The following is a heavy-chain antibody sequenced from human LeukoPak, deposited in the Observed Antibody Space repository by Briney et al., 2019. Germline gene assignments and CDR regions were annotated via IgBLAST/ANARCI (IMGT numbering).Heavy chain of an antibody. Sequence: PSETLSLTCAVSGGSISSGGYSWSWIRQPPGKGLEWIGYIYHSGSTYYNPSLRSRVTISEDRSKNQFSLKLSSVTAADTAVYYCARGDYIFDYWGQGTLVTVSS. V-gene: IGHV4-30-2*01. J-gene: IGHJ4*02. D-gene: IGHD4-11*01. CDR3: ARGDYIFDY. CDR1: GGSISSGGYS. CDR2: IYHSGST.